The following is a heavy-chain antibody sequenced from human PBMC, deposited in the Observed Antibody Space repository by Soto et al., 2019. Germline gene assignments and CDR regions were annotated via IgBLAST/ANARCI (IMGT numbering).Heavy chain of an antibody. CDR2: ISAYNGNT. Sequence: GASVKVSCKASGYTFTSYGISWVRQAPGQGLEWMGWISAYNGNTNYAQKLQGRVTMTTDTSTSTAYMELRSLRSDDTAVYYCASVSLPVGFGELYVADFDYWGQGTLVTVSS. CDR3: ASVSLPVGFGELYVADFDY. V-gene: IGHV1-18*01. CDR1: GYTFTSYG. D-gene: IGHD3-10*01. J-gene: IGHJ4*02.